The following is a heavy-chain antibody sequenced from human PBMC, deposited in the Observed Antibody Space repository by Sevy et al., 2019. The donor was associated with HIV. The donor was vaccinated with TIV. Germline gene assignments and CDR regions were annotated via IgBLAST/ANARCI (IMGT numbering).Heavy chain of an antibody. V-gene: IGHV3-23*01. CDR1: GFTFSSYA. D-gene: IGHD3-22*01. CDR3: ARVNYYDSSGYYEGMDV. Sequence: GGSLRLSCAASGFTFSSYAMSWVRQAPGKGLEWVSAISGSGGSTYYADSVKGRFTISRDNSKNTLYLQMNSLRAEDTAVYYWARVNYYDSSGYYEGMDVWGQGTTVTVSS. J-gene: IGHJ6*02. CDR2: ISGSGGST.